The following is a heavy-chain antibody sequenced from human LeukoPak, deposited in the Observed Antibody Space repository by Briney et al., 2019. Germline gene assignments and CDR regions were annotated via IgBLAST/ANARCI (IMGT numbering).Heavy chain of an antibody. CDR3: VSGGKEDDDRWDH. J-gene: IGHJ4*02. Sequence: KPAGTLRLSCAASEFFIRRYCMHWFRHAPGKQLEWVSRINGDRTITTFADSVKGRFSISRDNDKNMVYLQMNSLRAQDTAIYYCVSGGKEDDDRWDHWGQGTLVTVSS. V-gene: IGHV3-74*03. CDR2: INGDRTIT. CDR1: EFFIRRYC. D-gene: IGHD3-16*01.